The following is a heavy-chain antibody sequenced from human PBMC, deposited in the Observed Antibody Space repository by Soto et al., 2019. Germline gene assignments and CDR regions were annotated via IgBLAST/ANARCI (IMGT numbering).Heavy chain of an antibody. V-gene: IGHV1-69*02. Sequence: SVKVSCKASGGTFSSYTISWVRQAPGQGLEWMGRIIPILGIANYAQKFQGRVTITADKSTSTAYMELSSLRSEDTAVYYCAGSYYDILTGSYYYGMDVWGQGTTVTVSS. D-gene: IGHD3-9*01. CDR1: GGTFSSYT. J-gene: IGHJ6*02. CDR2: IIPILGIA. CDR3: AGSYYDILTGSYYYGMDV.